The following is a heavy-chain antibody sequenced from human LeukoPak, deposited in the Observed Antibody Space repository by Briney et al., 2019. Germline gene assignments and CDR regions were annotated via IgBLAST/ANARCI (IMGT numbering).Heavy chain of an antibody. V-gene: IGHV1-8*01. CDR2: MNPKSGNI. J-gene: IGHJ5*02. D-gene: IGHD6-19*01. CDR1: GYIFTNYD. CDR3: ARRPYSSSGWLDP. Sequence: ASVKVSCKASGYIFTNYDINWVRQATGQGLEWMGWMNPKSGNIGYAEKFQGRVTMTGNSSISTVYMELSSLRSEDTAVYYCARRPYSSSGWLDPWGQGTPVTVSS.